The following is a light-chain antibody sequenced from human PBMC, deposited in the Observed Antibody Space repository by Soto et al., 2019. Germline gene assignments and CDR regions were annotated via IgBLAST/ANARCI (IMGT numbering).Light chain of an antibody. V-gene: IGLV2-23*01. J-gene: IGLJ2*01. CDR3: CSYAGSSTSVV. CDR2: EGS. Sequence: QSVLTQPASVSGSPGHSITISGTGTSSDVGSYNLVSWYQQHPGKAPRLMIYEGSKRPSGVSNRFSGSKSGNTASLTISGLQAEDEADYYCCSYAGSSTSVVFGGGTKLTVL. CDR1: SSDVGSYNL.